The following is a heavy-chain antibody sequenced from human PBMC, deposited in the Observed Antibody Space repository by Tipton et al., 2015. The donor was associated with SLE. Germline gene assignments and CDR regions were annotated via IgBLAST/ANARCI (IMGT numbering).Heavy chain of an antibody. Sequence: SLRLSCPVSGFTFTNAWMSWVRQAPGKGLEWVGRNKSKADGGTTDYVAPVKGRFTMSRDDSKNTLYLQMNSLKTEDTAVYYCIPRGYSGYWGQGTLVTVSS. CDR1: GFTFTNAW. CDR3: IPRGYSGY. CDR2: NKSKADGGTT. D-gene: IGHD5-12*01. J-gene: IGHJ4*02. V-gene: IGHV3-15*01.